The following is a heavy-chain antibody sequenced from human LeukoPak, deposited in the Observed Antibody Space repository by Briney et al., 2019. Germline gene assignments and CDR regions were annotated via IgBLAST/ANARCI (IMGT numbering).Heavy chain of an antibody. J-gene: IGHJ6*03. D-gene: IGHD3-10*01. CDR2: ISSNGGST. CDR3: ARGKDYGSGKGYYYYYMDV. CDR1: GFTFSSYA. V-gene: IGHV3-64*01. Sequence: PGGSLRLSCAASGFTFSSYAMHWVRQAPGKGLEYVSAISSNGGSTYYANSVKGRFTISRDNSKNTTYLQMGSLRAEDMAVYYCARGKDYGSGKGYYYYYMDVWGKGTTVTVSS.